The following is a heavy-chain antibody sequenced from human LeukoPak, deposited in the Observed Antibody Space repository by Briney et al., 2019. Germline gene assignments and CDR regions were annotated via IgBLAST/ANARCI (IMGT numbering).Heavy chain of an antibody. D-gene: IGHD4-23*01. CDR2: IYSGGST. Sequence: GGSLRLSCAASGFTVSSNYMSWVRQAPGKGLEWVAVIYSGGSTYYADSVKGRFTISRDTSKNTLYLQMNSLRAEDTAVYYCAREGSGGNSELVSWGPGTLVTVSS. CDR1: GFTVSSNY. V-gene: IGHV3-66*01. CDR3: AREGSGGNSELVS. J-gene: IGHJ5*02.